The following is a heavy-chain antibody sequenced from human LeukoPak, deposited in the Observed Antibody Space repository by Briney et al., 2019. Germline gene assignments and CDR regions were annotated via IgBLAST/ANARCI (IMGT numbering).Heavy chain of an antibody. CDR1: GFTFSSYS. Sequence: PGGSLRLSCAASGFTFSSYSMNWVRQAPGKGLEWVSSISSSSSYIYYADSVKGRFTISRDNSKNTLYLQMNSLRAEDTAVYYCASTRYYYYYYGMDVWGQGTTVTVSS. J-gene: IGHJ6*02. V-gene: IGHV3-21*01. CDR3: ASTRYYYYYYGMDV. CDR2: ISSSSSYI.